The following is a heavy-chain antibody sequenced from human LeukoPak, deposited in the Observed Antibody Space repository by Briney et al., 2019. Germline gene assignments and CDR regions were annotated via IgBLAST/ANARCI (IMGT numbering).Heavy chain of an antibody. V-gene: IGHV1-46*02. CDR3: ARDSGSFHYDMDV. D-gene: IGHD3-10*01. CDR2: NFSHDGST. J-gene: IGHJ6*02. Sequence: ASVKVSCKTFGYSFNSHHVHWVRQAPGQGLEWMGINFSHDGSTSNTQKFQGRVTMTRDTSTSTVYMELSSLRSEDTAVYYCARDSGSFHYDMDVWGQGTTVIVSS. CDR1: GYSFNSHH.